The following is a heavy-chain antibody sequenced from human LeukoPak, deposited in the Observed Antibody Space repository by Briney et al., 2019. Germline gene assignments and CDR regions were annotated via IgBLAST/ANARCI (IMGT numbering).Heavy chain of an antibody. Sequence: SVMVSCKASGGTFSSYTISWVRQAPGQGLEWMGGIIPIFGTANYAQKFQGRVTITADESTSTAYMELNSLRSEDTAMYYCARLMDYYASGTYGRYAMDVWGKGTTVTVTS. CDR1: GGTFSSYT. CDR3: ARLMDYYASGTYGRYAMDV. CDR2: IIPIFGTA. D-gene: IGHD3-10*01. V-gene: IGHV1-69*13. J-gene: IGHJ6*04.